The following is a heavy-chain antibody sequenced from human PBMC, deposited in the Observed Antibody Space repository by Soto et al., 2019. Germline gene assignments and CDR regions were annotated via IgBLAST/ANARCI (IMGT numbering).Heavy chain of an antibody. CDR1: GFSLSTSGVG. J-gene: IGHJ5*02. CDR3: ARVIHSSGYDYNWFDP. CDR2: IYWDDDK. D-gene: IGHD6-19*01. Sequence: SGPTLVNPTETLTLTCTFSGFSLSTSGVGVGWIRQPPGKALEWLALIYWDDDKRYSPSLKTRLTINKDTSKNQVVLTMANMEPVDTATYYCARVIHSSGYDYNWFDPWGQGTLVTVSS. V-gene: IGHV2-5*02.